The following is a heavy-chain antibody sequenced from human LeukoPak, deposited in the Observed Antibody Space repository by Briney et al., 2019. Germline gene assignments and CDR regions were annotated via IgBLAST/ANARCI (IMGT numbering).Heavy chain of an antibody. CDR2: IPSEGSNT. J-gene: IGHJ6*03. Sequence: GGSLRLSCAASGFTFGGYGMHWFGQAQGQGRGGVSRIPSEGSNTTYADSVKGRFTISRDNAKNTLYLQMNGLRAEDTAVYYCARDPGWELLNYYYHYYMDVWGKGTTVTVSS. CDR1: GFTFGGYG. V-gene: IGHV3-74*03. CDR3: ARDPGWELLNYYYHYYMDV. D-gene: IGHD1-26*01.